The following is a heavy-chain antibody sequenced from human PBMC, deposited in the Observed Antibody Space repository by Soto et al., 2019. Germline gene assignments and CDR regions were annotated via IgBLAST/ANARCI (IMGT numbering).Heavy chain of an antibody. CDR3: ARDPYDSRGYYYDY. J-gene: IGHJ4*02. CDR1: GFTFSSYG. V-gene: IGHV3-33*01. CDR2: IWDDGSNK. Sequence: QVQLVESGGGVVQPGRSLRLSCAASGFTFSSYGMHWVRQAPGKGLEWVAVIWDDGSNKYHADSVKGRFTISRDNSKNTLYLQMNSLRAEDTAVYYCARDPYDSRGYYYDYRGQGTLVTVSS. D-gene: IGHD3-22*01.